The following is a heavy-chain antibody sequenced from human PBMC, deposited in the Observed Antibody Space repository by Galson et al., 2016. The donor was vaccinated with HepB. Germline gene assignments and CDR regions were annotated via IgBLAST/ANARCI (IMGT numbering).Heavy chain of an antibody. Sequence: SLRLSCAASGFTLNRYNMNWVRQAPGKGLEWISYISSSSSPIYYADSVKGRFTISRDNAKNSLYLQMNSLRAEDTAVYYCARELQLLPSLGYWGQGTLVTFSS. CDR1: GFTLNRYN. V-gene: IGHV3-48*01. J-gene: IGHJ4*02. D-gene: IGHD5-18*01. CDR3: ARELQLLPSLGY. CDR2: ISSSSSPI.